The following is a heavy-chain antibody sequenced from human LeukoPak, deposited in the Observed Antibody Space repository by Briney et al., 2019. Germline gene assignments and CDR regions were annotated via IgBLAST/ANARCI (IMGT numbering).Heavy chain of an antibody. Sequence: GESLKISCKDSGNTLTSDWIAWVRQMPGKGLEWMGLIYPADSDTRYSPSFQGQVTISADKSINTAYLHWSSLKASDTAMYYCARMFTTVTGFQYMDVWGEGTTVTVSS. CDR1: GNTLTSDW. CDR2: IYPADSDT. V-gene: IGHV5-51*01. D-gene: IGHD4-11*01. J-gene: IGHJ6*03. CDR3: ARMFTTVTGFQYMDV.